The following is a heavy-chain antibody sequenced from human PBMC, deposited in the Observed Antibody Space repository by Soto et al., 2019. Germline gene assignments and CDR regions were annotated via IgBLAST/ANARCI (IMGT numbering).Heavy chain of an antibody. Sequence: QVQLVQSGAEVKRPGASVKVSCKASGYTFTTYYMHWVRQAPGQGLEWLGIINPNGGSTTYAQKFPGRVTLTRDTSTSTLYLEPSSLRSEDTAVYYCARAGYCSGGTCFHGNCDYWGQGTLVTVSA. CDR3: ARAGYCSGGTCFHGNCDY. CDR2: INPNGGST. D-gene: IGHD2-15*01. CDR1: GYTFTTYY. V-gene: IGHV1-46*01. J-gene: IGHJ4*02.